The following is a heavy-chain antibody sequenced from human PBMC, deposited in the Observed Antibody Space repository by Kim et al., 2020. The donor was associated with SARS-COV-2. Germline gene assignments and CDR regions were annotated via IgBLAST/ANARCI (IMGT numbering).Heavy chain of an antibody. D-gene: IGHD3-3*01. J-gene: IGHJ6*02. CDR1: GYTFTSYY. V-gene: IGHV1-46*01. Sequence: ASVKVSCKASGYTFTSYYMHWVRQAPGQGLEWMGIINPSGGSTSYAQKFQGRVTMTRDTSTSTVYMELSSLRSEDTAVYYCARTIFGVDNYYYYGMDVWGQGTTVTVSS. CDR3: ARTIFGVDNYYYYGMDV. CDR2: INPSGGST.